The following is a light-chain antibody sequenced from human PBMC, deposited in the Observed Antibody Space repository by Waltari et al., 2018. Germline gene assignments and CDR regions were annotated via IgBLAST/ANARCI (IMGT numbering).Light chain of an antibody. V-gene: IGLV2-23*02. CDR2: DVN. CDR3: CSYVGSAISV. J-gene: IGLJ3*02. CDR1: SSDMGKYNL. Sequence: QSALTQTASVSGSPGQAITISCSGTSSDMGKYNLVSWYQQHPGKAPTLIIYDVNKRPSGVSNRFSGSKSCNTAFLTISGLQTADEADYYCCSYVGSAISVFGGGTKLTVL.